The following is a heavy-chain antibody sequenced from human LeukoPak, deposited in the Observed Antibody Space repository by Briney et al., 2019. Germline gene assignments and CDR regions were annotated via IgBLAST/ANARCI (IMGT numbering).Heavy chain of an antibody. V-gene: IGHV1-8*01. J-gene: IGHJ6*03. CDR2: MNPNRGNT. Sequence: ASVKVSCKASGYTFTSYDINWVRQATGQGLEWMGWMNPNRGNTGYAQKFQGRVTMTRNTSISTAYMELSSLRSEDTAVYYCARGRRVVTAKGYYYYYMDVWGKGTTVTVSS. D-gene: IGHD2-21*02. CDR3: ARGRRVVTAKGYYYYYMDV. CDR1: GYTFTSYD.